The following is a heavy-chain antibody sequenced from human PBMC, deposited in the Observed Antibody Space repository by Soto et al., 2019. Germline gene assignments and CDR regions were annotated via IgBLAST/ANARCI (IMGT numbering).Heavy chain of an antibody. V-gene: IGHV4-38-2*01. J-gene: IGHJ3*01. CDR1: GFFISSGNY. D-gene: IGHD2-15*01. Sequence: SETLSLTCAVSGFFISSGNYWGWIRKPPGKGLEWIGSIFHGGNTYYNSSLKSRVTISVDMSKNQLSLKLNSVTAADTAVYYCARARWYDAFDVWGQGTVVTVSS. CDR3: ARARWYDAFDV. CDR2: IFHGGNT.